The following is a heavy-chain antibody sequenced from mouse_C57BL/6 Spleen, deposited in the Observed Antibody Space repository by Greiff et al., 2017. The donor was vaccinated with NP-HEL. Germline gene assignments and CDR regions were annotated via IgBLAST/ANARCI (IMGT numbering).Heavy chain of an antibody. Sequence: EVKLEESGGDLVKPGGSLKLSCAASGFTFSSYGMSWVRQTPDKRLEWVATISSGGSYTYYPDSVKGRFTISRDNAKNTLYLQMSSLKSEDTAMYYCARPYDTYYFDYWGQGTTLTVSS. CDR1: GFTFSSYG. V-gene: IGHV5-6*01. J-gene: IGHJ2*01. D-gene: IGHD2-3*01. CDR3: ARPYDTYYFDY. CDR2: ISSGGSYT.